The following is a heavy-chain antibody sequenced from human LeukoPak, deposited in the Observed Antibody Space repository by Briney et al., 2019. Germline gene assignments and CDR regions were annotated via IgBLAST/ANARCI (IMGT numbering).Heavy chain of an antibody. D-gene: IGHD6-13*01. CDR1: GYSFTSYW. Sequence: PGESLKISCKGSGYSFTSYWIGWVRQMPGKGLEWMGIIYPGDFDTRYSPSFEGQVTISADKSISPAYLQWTSLKASDSAMYYCARPRGAWYNAFDIWGQGTMVTVSS. CDR2: IYPGDFDT. V-gene: IGHV5-51*01. J-gene: IGHJ3*02. CDR3: ARPRGAWYNAFDI.